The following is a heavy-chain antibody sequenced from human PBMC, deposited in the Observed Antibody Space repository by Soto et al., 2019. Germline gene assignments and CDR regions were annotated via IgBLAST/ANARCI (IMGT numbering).Heavy chain of an antibody. D-gene: IGHD1-26*01. Sequence: QVQLVESGGGLVKPGGSLRLSCEASGFTFSDYYMSWIRQAPGKGLEWVSYISSSSSYTNYADSGKGRITISRDNAKNSLYQQMNSLRAEDTAVYYCARRLGGSYQCADYGGQGTLVTVAS. CDR2: ISSSSSYT. CDR3: ARRLGGSYQCADY. J-gene: IGHJ4*02. V-gene: IGHV3-11*05. CDR1: GFTFSDYY.